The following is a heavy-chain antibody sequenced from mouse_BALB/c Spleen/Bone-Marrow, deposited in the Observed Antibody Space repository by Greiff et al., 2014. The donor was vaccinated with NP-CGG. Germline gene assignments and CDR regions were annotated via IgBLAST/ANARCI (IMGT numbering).Heavy chain of an antibody. Sequence: SRNXSCPSSFPPFSSFGMHWVRQAPEKGLEWVAYISSGXXXXXXXXXXXXXXXXXXXXXXNTLFLQMTSLRSEDTAMYYCAREDDGGVYYFDXWGQGTTLTVSS. D-gene: IGHD2-12*01. V-gene: IGHV5-17*02. J-gene: IGHJ2*01. CDR2: ISSGXXXX. CDR3: AREDDGGVYYFDX. CDR1: FPPFSSFG.